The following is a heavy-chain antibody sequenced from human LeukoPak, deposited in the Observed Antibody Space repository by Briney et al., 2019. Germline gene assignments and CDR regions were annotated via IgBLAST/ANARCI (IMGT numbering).Heavy chain of an antibody. CDR1: GFTFRNYA. D-gene: IGHD1/OR15-1a*01. CDR3: GRVHTTATGTVDY. Sequence: GGSLRLSCAVSGFTFRNYAMTWVRQAPGRGLDWVSVAYSTGNIYYADSVKGRFAISRDSSENTLSLQMNSLRTEDTAVYYCGRVHTTATGTVDYWGQGTLVTVSS. CDR2: AYSTGNI. J-gene: IGHJ4*02. V-gene: IGHV3-66*02.